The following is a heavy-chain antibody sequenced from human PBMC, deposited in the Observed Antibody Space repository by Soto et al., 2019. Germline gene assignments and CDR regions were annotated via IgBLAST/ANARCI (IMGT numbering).Heavy chain of an antibody. J-gene: IGHJ6*02. V-gene: IGHV3-7*01. D-gene: IGHD3-3*01. CDR1: GFTFRSYW. CDR2: INQDGSEK. Sequence: GGSLRLSCGASGFTFRSYWMSWVRQAPGKGLEWVANINQDGSEKYYVDSVKGRFTISRDNAENSVYLQMNTLRAEDTAVYYCARDRYSYYDFWSGSLPYYYYGMDVWGQGTTVTVSS. CDR3: ARDRYSYYDFWSGSLPYYYYGMDV.